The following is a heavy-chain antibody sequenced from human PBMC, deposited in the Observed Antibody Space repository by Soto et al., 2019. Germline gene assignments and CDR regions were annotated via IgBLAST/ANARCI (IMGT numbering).Heavy chain of an antibody. J-gene: IGHJ6*02. V-gene: IGHV4-30-4*01. CDR3: ARDLCSSTSCYTPRTYYGMDV. CDR2: VHSGGTY. D-gene: IGHD2-2*02. CDR1: GGSVSSSDYY. Sequence: SETLSLTCTVSGGSVSSSDYYWNWIRQSPGKGLEWIEYVHSGGTYYYNPSFRSRVAISVDTSKNQFSLNLSSVTAADTAVYYCARDLCSSTSCYTPRTYYGMDVWGPGTTVTVSS.